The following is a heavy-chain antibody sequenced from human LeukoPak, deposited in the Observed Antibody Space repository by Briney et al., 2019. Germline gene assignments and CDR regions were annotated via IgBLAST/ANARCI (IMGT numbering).Heavy chain of an antibody. D-gene: IGHD3-22*01. Sequence: SETLSLTCAVYGGSFSGYYWSWIRQSPGKGLEWIGEINHSGSTNYNPSLKSRVTISVDTSKNQFSLKLSSVTAADTAVYYCARLVVITINWFDPWGQGTLVTVSS. CDR1: GGSFSGYY. V-gene: IGHV4-34*01. CDR3: ARLVVITINWFDP. CDR2: INHSGST. J-gene: IGHJ5*02.